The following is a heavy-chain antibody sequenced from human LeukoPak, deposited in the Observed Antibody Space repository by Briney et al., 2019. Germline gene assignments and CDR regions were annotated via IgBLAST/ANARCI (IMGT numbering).Heavy chain of an antibody. CDR3: ARQRWGSRTGFDP. CDR1: GYSISSGYY. Sequence: SETLSLTCAVSGYSISSGYYWGWIRQPPGKGLEWIGSIYHSGSTYYNPSLKSRVTISVDTSKNQFSLKLSSVTAADTAVYYCARQRWGSRTGFDPWGQGTLVTVSP. J-gene: IGHJ5*02. D-gene: IGHD7-27*01. CDR2: IYHSGST. V-gene: IGHV4-38-2*01.